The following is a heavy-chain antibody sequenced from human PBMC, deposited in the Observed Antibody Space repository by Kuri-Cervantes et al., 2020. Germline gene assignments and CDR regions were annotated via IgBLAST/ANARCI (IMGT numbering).Heavy chain of an antibody. Sequence: SQTLSLTCAVYGGSFSGYYWSWIRQPPGKGLEWIGEINHSGSTNYNPSLKSRVTISVDTSKHQFSLKLNSVTAADTAVYYCARLSRYCSSATCYYFDSWGQGTLVTVSS. D-gene: IGHD2-2*01. CDR1: GGSFSGYY. CDR2: INHSGST. V-gene: IGHV4-34*01. CDR3: ARLSRYCSSATCYYFDS. J-gene: IGHJ4*02.